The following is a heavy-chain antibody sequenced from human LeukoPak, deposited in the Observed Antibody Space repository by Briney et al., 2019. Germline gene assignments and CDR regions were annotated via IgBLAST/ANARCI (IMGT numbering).Heavy chain of an antibody. CDR3: AKDRGLRLGELSLCLDV. Sequence: PGGSLRLSCAASGFTFSSYGMHWVRQAPGKGLEWVAVISYDGSNKYYADSVKGRFTISRDNSKNTLYPQMNSLRAEDTAVYYCAKDRGLRLGELSLCLDVWGQGTTVTVSS. D-gene: IGHD3-16*02. V-gene: IGHV3-30*18. CDR1: GFTFSSYG. J-gene: IGHJ6*02. CDR2: ISYDGSNK.